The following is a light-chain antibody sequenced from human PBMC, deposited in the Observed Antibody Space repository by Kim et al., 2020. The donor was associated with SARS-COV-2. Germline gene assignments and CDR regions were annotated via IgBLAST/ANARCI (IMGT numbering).Light chain of an antibody. V-gene: IGKV1-39*01. Sequence: DIQMTQSPSSMSASVGDRVTITCRTSQSVSRYLNWYQQIPGKAPKLLIYAASILQSGAPSRFSASGSGTHFTLAISSLQPEDFATYYCQQSYNAVFTFGPGTKVEIK. CDR3: QQSYNAVFT. J-gene: IGKJ3*01. CDR2: AAS. CDR1: QSVSRY.